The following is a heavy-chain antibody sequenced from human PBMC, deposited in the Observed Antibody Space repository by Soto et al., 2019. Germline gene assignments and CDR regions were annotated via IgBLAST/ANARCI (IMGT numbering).Heavy chain of an antibody. CDR2: IYYSGST. V-gene: IGHV4-59*01. Sequence: SETLSLTCTVSGGSISSYYWSWIRQPPGKGLEWIGYIYYSGSTNYNPSLKSRVTISVDTSKNQFSLKLSSVTAADTAVYYCARTYYYESTAFDIWGQGTMVTVSS. D-gene: IGHD3-22*01. CDR1: GGSISSYY. J-gene: IGHJ3*02. CDR3: ARTYYYESTAFDI.